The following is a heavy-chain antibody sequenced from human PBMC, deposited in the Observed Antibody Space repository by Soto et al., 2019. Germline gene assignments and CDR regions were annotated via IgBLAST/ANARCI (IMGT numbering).Heavy chain of an antibody. CDR3: ARAFGAYGSGSQLYYYYGMDV. CDR1: GGTFSSYT. Sequence: QVQLVQTGAEVKKPGSSVKVSCKASGGTFSSYTISWVRQAPGQGLEWMGRIIPILGIANYAQKFQGRVTITADKSTSTAYMELSSLRSEDTPVYYCARAFGAYGSGSQLYYYYGMDVWGQGTTVTVSS. V-gene: IGHV1-69*02. CDR2: IIPILGIA. J-gene: IGHJ6*02. D-gene: IGHD3-10*01.